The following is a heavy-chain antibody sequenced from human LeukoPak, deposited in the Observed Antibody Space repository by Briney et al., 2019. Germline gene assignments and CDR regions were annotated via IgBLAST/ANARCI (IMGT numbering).Heavy chain of an antibody. CDR3: ARDHPTQDYYERSGYYGY. J-gene: IGHJ4*02. V-gene: IGHV4-34*01. D-gene: IGHD3-22*01. Sequence: SETLSLTRAVSGGSFSGYYWSWIRQPPGKGLEWIGEINHSGSTNYNPSLQSRVTISVDTSKNQFSLKLSCVTAADTAVYYCARDHPTQDYYERSGYYGYWGQGTLVTVSS. CDR1: GGSFSGYY. CDR2: INHSGST.